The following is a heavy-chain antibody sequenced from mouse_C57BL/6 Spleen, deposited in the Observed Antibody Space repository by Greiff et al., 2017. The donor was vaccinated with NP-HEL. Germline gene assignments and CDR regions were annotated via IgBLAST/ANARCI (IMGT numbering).Heavy chain of an antibody. Sequence: DVQLQESEGGLVQPGRSMKLSCTASGFTFSDYYMAWVRQVPEKGLEWVANINYDGSSTYYLDSLKSRFIISRDNAKNILYLQMSSLKSEDTATYYCARVYGNYFAYWGQGTLVTVSA. CDR2: INYDGSST. J-gene: IGHJ3*01. D-gene: IGHD2-1*01. CDR3: ARVYGNYFAY. CDR1: GFTFSDYY. V-gene: IGHV5-16*01.